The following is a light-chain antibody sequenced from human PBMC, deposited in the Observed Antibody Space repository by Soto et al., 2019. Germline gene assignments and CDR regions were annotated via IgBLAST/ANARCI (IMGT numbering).Light chain of an antibody. CDR2: EGT. V-gene: IGLV2-23*01. J-gene: IGLJ3*02. Sequence: QSALTQPASVSGSPGQSITISRTGTSSDVGTYKFVSWYQQQPGKVPTLMIHEGTKRPSGVSNRFSGSKSGNTATLTISGLQPEDEANYYCCSYAGTSLWVFGGGTKLTVL. CDR3: CSYAGTSLWV. CDR1: SSDVGTYKF.